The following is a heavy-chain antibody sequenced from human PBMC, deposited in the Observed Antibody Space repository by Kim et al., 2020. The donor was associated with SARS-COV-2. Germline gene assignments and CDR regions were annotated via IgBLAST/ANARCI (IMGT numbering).Heavy chain of an antibody. D-gene: IGHD2-2*02. CDR3: ASTADIVVVPAPILSPYYSAMDV. CDR2: INTNFGTA. Sequence: SVKVSCKASGCTFSSYAISWVRQAPGQGLEWMGWINTNFGTATYAQKFQGRVTITSDESTSTAYLELSSLRSEDTAVYYCASTADIVVVPAPILSPYYSAMDVWGQGTTVSVSS. CDR1: GCTFSSYA. J-gene: IGHJ6*02. V-gene: IGHV1-69*13.